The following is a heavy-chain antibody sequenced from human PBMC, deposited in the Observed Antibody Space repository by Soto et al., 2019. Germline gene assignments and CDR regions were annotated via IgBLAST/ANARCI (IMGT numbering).Heavy chain of an antibody. CDR1: GYTFTAYF. J-gene: IGHJ4*02. V-gene: IGHV1-2*02. D-gene: IGHD2-8*01. Sequence: ASVKVSCKASGYTFTAYFLHGFRQAPGQGPEWVGWINPNIGDTKYAQNFQDRVTMTRDTSIATAYMELSRLDSDDTTVYYCARGPRHGAFDYWGQGTLVTVSS. CDR2: INPNIGDT. CDR3: ARGPRHGAFDY.